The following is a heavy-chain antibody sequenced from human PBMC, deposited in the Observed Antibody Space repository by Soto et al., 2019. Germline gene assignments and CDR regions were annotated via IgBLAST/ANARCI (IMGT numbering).Heavy chain of an antibody. Sequence: GGSLRLSCAVSGFTFSSYVMSWVRQAPGKGLEWVSAISYSGVSTYYADSVKGRFTISRDSSENTLSLQMNSLTAADTAVYFCAGFGVGDRDDTWGQGTLVTVSS. CDR1: GFTFSSYV. V-gene: IGHV3-23*01. D-gene: IGHD2-8*01. CDR3: AGFGVGDRDDT. J-gene: IGHJ4*02. CDR2: ISYSGVST.